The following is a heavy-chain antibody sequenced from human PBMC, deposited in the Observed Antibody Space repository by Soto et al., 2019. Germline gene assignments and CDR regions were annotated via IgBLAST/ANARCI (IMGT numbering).Heavy chain of an antibody. CDR1: GYTFSNYG. D-gene: IGHD6-19*01. V-gene: IGHV1-18*01. CDR3: SRFIMVGGWFDPNYYHGMDV. CDR2: ISGYNGNT. J-gene: IGHJ6*02. Sequence: ASVKVSCKTSGYTFSNYGINWVRQSPGQGLEWMGWISGYNGNTNYAQTVQGRVTMTTDTSTGTVYMELRSLKSDDTAIYYCSRFIMVGGWFDPNYYHGMDVWGQGTTVTVSS.